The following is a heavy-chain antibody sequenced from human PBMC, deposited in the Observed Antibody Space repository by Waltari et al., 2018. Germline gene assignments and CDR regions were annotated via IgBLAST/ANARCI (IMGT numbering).Heavy chain of an antibody. CDR1: GFIFSNYA. Sequence: EVQLLESGGGLVQPGGFLRLSCATSGFIFSNYAMSWVRQAPGKGLEWVSTINTLGDNTYYADSVKCRLTSSRDKSTNTLSLQMNSLRDEDTAVYFCVKGTIVGAAPRTDGFDIWGQGTMVTVSS. CDR2: INTLGDNT. CDR3: VKGTIVGAAPRTDGFDI. V-gene: IGHV3-23*01. D-gene: IGHD1-26*01. J-gene: IGHJ3*02.